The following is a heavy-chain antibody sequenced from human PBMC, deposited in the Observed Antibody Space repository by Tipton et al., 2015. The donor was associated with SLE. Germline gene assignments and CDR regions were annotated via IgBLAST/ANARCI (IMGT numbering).Heavy chain of an antibody. Sequence: TLSLTCTVSSGSISNYYWSWIRQPPGKGLEWIGHDYYSGTTKYNPSLKSRVTISVDTSKNQFSLKLSSVTAADTAVYYCARDSSGYYWFDPWGQGTLVTVSS. V-gene: IGHV4-59*01. CDR2: DYYSGTT. CDR3: ARDSSGYYWFDP. CDR1: SGSISNYY. J-gene: IGHJ5*02. D-gene: IGHD3-22*01.